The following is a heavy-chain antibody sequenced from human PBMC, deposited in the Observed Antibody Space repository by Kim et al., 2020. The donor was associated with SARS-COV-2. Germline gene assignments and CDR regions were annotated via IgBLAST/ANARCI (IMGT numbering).Heavy chain of an antibody. Sequence: GGSLRLSCAASGFTFNTFDMHWVRQDAGKDLEWVSGIGTLEDAYYADSVRGRFTISRENAKNSFYLQMNNLKAGDTAVYYCAVSGKTGTYRSFDYWGQGTLVTVSS. J-gene: IGHJ4*02. CDR3: AVSGKTGTYRSFDY. CDR1: GFTFNTFD. D-gene: IGHD1-7*01. V-gene: IGHV3-13*01. CDR2: IGTLEDA.